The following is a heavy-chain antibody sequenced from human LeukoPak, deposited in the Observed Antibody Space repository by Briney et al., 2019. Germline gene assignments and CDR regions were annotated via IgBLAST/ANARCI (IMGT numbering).Heavy chain of an antibody. CDR1: GCSISSYY. CDR3: ARDAGYCSSTSCYIFNWFDP. J-gene: IGHJ5*02. CDR2: IYTSGST. D-gene: IGHD2-2*01. Sequence: SETPSLTCTVSGCSISSYYWSWIRQPAGKGLEWIGRIYTSGSTNYNPSLKSRVTMSVDTSKNQFSLKLSSVTAADTAVYYCARDAGYCSSTSCYIFNWFDPWGQGTLVTVSS. V-gene: IGHV4-4*07.